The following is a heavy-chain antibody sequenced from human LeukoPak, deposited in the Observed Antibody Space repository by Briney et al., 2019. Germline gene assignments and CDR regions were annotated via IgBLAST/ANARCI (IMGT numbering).Heavy chain of an antibody. Sequence: GGSLRLSCAASGFTFSSYEMNWVRQAPGKGLEWVSYISSSGSTIYYADSVKGRFTISRDNAKNSLYLQMNSLRAEDTAVYYCARDRHSSSWYGGVDYWGQGTLVTVSP. D-gene: IGHD6-13*01. J-gene: IGHJ4*02. CDR1: GFTFSSYE. CDR2: ISSSGSTI. V-gene: IGHV3-48*03. CDR3: ARDRHSSSWYGGVDY.